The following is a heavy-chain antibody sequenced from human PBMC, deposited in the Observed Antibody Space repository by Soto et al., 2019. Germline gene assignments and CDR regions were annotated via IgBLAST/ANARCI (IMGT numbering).Heavy chain of an antibody. CDR1: GFTFSTYG. J-gene: IGHJ4*02. CDR2: ISYDGLRK. CDR3: VKDLRAARDGYLYGGDY. Sequence: QVQLVESGGGVVQPGTSLRLSCAASGFTFSTYGMHWARQAPDKGLEWVAIISYDGLRKFYADSVKGRLTVSRDNSKNTMALYLGNLRVGDTAVYYCVKDLRAARDGYLYGGDYWGQGALVTVSS. D-gene: IGHD5-12*01. V-gene: IGHV3-30*18.